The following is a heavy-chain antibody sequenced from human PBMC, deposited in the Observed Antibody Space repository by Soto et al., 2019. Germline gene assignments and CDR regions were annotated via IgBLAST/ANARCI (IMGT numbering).Heavy chain of an antibody. Sequence: SETLSLTCSVSGDSINSDKYYWGLIRQPPGKGVEWIGSIYFRGNTYYNPSLQTRVTISLDKSKSQFSLKLNSVTAADSAVYFCARLEGLATISYYFDFWGQGALVTVSS. CDR3: ARLEGLATISYYFDF. CDR1: GDSINSDKYY. V-gene: IGHV4-39*01. CDR2: IYFRGNT. D-gene: IGHD3-9*01. J-gene: IGHJ4*02.